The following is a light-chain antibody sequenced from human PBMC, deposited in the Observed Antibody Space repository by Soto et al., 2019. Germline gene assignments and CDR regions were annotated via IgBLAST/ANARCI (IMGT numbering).Light chain of an antibody. CDR2: GAS. Sequence: EIVLTQSPGTLSLSPGERATLSCRASQSVSSNYLAWYQQKPGQAPRLLIYGASSRATGIPDRFCGSGSGTDFSLTISRLEPEDFAVYTCQQYDSSLITFGQGTRLEIK. CDR3: QQYDSSLIT. V-gene: IGKV3-20*01. CDR1: QSVSSNY. J-gene: IGKJ5*01.